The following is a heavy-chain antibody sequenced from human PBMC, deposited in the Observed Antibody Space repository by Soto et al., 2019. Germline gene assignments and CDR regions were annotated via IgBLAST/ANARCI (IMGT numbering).Heavy chain of an antibody. CDR1: GFTFSSNA. V-gene: IGHV3-23*01. J-gene: IGHJ4*02. CDR3: ARNMPGSTGWYDY. CDR2: IGDNGRSM. D-gene: IGHD6-19*01. Sequence: GGSLRLSCAASGFTFSSNAMTWVRQAPGKGLEWVSAIGDNGRSMYYADAVKGRFTISRDNSKNTLYLQVSSLRAEDTALYYCARNMPGSTGWYDYWGQGTLVTVSS.